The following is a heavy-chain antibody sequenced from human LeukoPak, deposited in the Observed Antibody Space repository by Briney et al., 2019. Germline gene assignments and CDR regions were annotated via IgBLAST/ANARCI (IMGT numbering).Heavy chain of an antibody. Sequence: GGSLRLSCAASGFTFSSSAMTWVRQTPVKGLEWVSTISGSGDSTYYADSVKGRFTISRDNSKYTLYLQMNSLRVEDTAVYFCAKEANYYASGSFDYWGQGTLVTVSP. CDR2: ISGSGDST. J-gene: IGHJ4*02. CDR1: GFTFSSSA. D-gene: IGHD3-10*01. V-gene: IGHV3-23*01. CDR3: AKEANYYASGSFDY.